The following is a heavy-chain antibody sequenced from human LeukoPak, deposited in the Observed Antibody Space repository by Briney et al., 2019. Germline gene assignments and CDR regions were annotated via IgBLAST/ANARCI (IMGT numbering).Heavy chain of an antibody. D-gene: IGHD1-26*01. Sequence: PGGSLRLSCAASGFTVSSNYMSWVRQAPGKGLERASVIYSGGSTYYADSVKGRFTISRDNSKNTLYLQMNSLRAEDTAVYYCARGQVGATDWFDPWGQGTLVTVSS. CDR2: IYSGGST. J-gene: IGHJ5*02. V-gene: IGHV3-53*01. CDR1: GFTVSSNY. CDR3: ARGQVGATDWFDP.